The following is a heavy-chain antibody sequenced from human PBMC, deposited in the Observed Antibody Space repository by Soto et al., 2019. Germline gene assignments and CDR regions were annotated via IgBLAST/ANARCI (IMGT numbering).Heavy chain of an antibody. CDR2: IVVGSGNT. J-gene: IGHJ4*02. D-gene: IGHD5-12*01. CDR1: GFTFTSSA. V-gene: IGHV1-58*01. Sequence: SVKVSCKASGFTFTSSAVQWVRQARGQRLEWIGWIVVGSGNTNYAQKFQERVTITRDMSTSTAYMELSSLRSEDTAVYYCASDQGSSGYVGTLDYWGQGTLVTVSS. CDR3: ASDQGSSGYVGTLDY.